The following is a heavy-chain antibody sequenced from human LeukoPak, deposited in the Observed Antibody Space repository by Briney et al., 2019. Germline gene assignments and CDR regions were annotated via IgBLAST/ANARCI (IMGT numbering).Heavy chain of an antibody. V-gene: IGHV3-23*01. D-gene: IGHD2-15*01. J-gene: IGHJ4*02. Sequence: GGSLRLSCAASGVTFSSYAMSWVRQAPGQGLEWVSTISVSGGNRYYADSVKGRFTISRDNSKSTMYMQMNSLRAEDTATYYCLGYCSGGNCYSGAYWGQGTLVTGSS. CDR1: GVTFSSYA. CDR2: ISVSGGNR. CDR3: LGYCSGGNCYSGAY.